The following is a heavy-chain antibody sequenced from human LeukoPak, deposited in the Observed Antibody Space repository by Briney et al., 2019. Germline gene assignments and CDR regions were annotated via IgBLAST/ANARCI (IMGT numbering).Heavy chain of an antibody. Sequence: PSETLSPTCAVYGGSFSGYYWSWIRQPPGEGLEWIGEINHSGSTNYNPSLKSRVTISVDTSKNQFSLKLSSVTAADTAVYYCARGKAHDYGDPTESYWGQGTLVTVSS. CDR2: INHSGST. CDR3: ARGKAHDYGDPTESY. J-gene: IGHJ4*02. CDR1: GGSFSGYY. D-gene: IGHD4-17*01. V-gene: IGHV4-34*01.